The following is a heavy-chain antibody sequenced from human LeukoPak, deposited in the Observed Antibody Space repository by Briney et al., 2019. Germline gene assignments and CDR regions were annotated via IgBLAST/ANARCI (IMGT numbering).Heavy chain of an antibody. CDR2: INPNSGGT. Sequence: ASVNVSCTASGYTFTGYYMHWVRQAPGQGLEWMGWINPNSGGTNYAQKFQGRVTMTRDTSISTAYMELSRLRSDDTAVYYCASGNWNSYYMDVWGKGTTVTVSS. CDR1: GYTFTGYY. V-gene: IGHV1-2*02. D-gene: IGHD1/OR15-1a*01. J-gene: IGHJ6*03. CDR3: ASGNWNSYYMDV.